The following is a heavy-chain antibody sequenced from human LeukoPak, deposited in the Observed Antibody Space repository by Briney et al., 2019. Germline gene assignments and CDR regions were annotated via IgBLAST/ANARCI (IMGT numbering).Heavy chain of an antibody. J-gene: IGHJ4*02. CDR3: ARDTHYSFDY. V-gene: IGHV3-48*01. D-gene: IGHD2-21*01. CDR2: ISISSGTI. CDR1: GFIFSSYS. Sequence: GGSLRLSCAASGFIFSSYSMNWVRQAPGKGLEWVSYISISSGTISYADSVRGRFTICSDNAKNSLYLQMNSLRAEDTAVYYCARDTHYSFDYWGQGTLVIVSS.